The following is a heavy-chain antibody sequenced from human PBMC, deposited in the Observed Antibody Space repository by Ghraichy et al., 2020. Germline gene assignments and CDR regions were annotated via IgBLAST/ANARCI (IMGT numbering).Heavy chain of an antibody. CDR3: GRGGYMYGSNPVDY. D-gene: IGHD5-18*01. CDR1: GDSVSSNSVA. J-gene: IGHJ4*02. Sequence: SQTLSLTCAISGDSVSSNSVAWTWLRQSPSRGFEWLGGTYYRSKWSSDYALSVKSRITINPDTSTNQFSLQLNSVTPEDTAVYFCGRGGYMYGSNPVDYWGQGTQVTVSS. CDR2: TYYRSKWSS. V-gene: IGHV6-1*01.